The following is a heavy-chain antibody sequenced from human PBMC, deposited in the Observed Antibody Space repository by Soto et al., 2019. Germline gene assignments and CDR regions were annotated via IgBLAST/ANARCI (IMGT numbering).Heavy chain of an antibody. CDR3: ARHGEPHFYYYYMDV. CDR1: GGSISSTSSY. CDR2: IYYRGNT. D-gene: IGHD2-21*01. J-gene: IGHJ6*03. V-gene: IGHV4-39*01. Sequence: SETLSLTCTVSGGSISSTSSYWGWIRQPPGKGLEWIGSIYYRGNTYYNPSLKSRVTISIDMSKTQFSLELSSVTAADTAVYFCARHGEPHFYYYYMDVWGKGTTVTVSS.